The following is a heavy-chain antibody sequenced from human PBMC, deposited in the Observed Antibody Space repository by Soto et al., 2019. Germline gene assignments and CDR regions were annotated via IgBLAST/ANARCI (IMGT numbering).Heavy chain of an antibody. CDR1: GGTFSSYA. V-gene: IGHV1-69*13. CDR3: ARGTMNIVVVVAASPYYYYGMDV. J-gene: IGHJ6*02. CDR2: IIPIFGTA. Sequence: SVKVSCKASGGTFSSYAISWVRQAPGQGLEWMGGIIPIFGTANYAQKFQGRVTITADESTSTAYMELSSLRSEDTAVYYCARGTMNIVVVVAASPYYYYGMDVWGQGTTVTVSS. D-gene: IGHD2-15*01.